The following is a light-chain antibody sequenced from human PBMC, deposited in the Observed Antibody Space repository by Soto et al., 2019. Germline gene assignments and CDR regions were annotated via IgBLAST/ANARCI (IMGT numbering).Light chain of an antibody. Sequence: EILFTQSPGTLSLSPGERATLSCRASQSVNSRYLAWYQQKAGQDPRLLIYGASNRATGIQDRASGSGSGTYFSLTISSLEPDELAVNYSQQYGRSGTLGQGTKVE. CDR1: QSVNSRY. V-gene: IGKV3-20*01. CDR3: QQYGRSGT. J-gene: IGKJ1*01. CDR2: GAS.